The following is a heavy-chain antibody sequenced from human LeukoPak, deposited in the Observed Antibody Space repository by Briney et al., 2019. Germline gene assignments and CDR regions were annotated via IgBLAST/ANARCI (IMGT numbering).Heavy chain of an antibody. CDR1: GGTFSSYA. J-gene: IGHJ4*02. D-gene: IGHD6-6*01. CDR3: ASGLSSSQYFDY. CDR2: IIPILGTA. Sequence: SVKVSCKASGGTFSSYAISWVRQAPGQGLEWMGRIIPILGTANYAQKFQGRVTITTDESTSTAYMELSSLRSEDTAVYYCASGLSSSQYFDYWGQGTLVTVSS. V-gene: IGHV1-69*11.